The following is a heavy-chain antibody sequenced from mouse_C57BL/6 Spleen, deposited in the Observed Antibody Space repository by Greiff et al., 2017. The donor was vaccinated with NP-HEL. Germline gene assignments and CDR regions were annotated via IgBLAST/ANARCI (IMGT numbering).Heavy chain of an antibody. J-gene: IGHJ1*03. V-gene: IGHV1-63*01. CDR3: ASSGYYYGSSLWYFDV. CDR2: IYPGGGYT. CDR1: GYTFTNYW. D-gene: IGHD1-1*01. Sequence: VQLQQSGAELVRPGTSVKMSCKASGYTFTNYWIGWAKQRPGHGLEWIGDIYPGGGYTNYNEKFKGKATLTADKSSSTAYMQFSSLTSEDSAIYYCASSGYYYGSSLWYFDVWGTGTTVTVSS.